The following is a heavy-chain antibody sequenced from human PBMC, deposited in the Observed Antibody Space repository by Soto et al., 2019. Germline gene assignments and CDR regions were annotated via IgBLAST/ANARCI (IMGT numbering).Heavy chain of an antibody. D-gene: IGHD3-10*01. CDR2: ISSSSSYT. J-gene: IGHJ5*02. CDR1: GFTFSDYY. CDR3: ARVSITMVRGVRLHWFDP. Sequence: PGGSLRLSCAAPGFTFSDYYMSWIRQAPGKGLEWVSYISSSSSYTNYADSVRGRFTISRDNAKNSLYLQMNSLRAEDTAVYYCARVSITMVRGVRLHWFDPWGQGTLVTVSS. V-gene: IGHV3-11*06.